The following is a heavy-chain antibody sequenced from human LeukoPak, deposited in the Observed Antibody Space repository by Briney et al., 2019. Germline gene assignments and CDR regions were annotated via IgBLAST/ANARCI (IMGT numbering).Heavy chain of an antibody. CDR1: GGSISSYY. V-gene: IGHV4-59*01. CDR2: IYYSGST. D-gene: IGHD3-10*01. J-gene: IGHJ4*02. Sequence: SETLSLTCTVSGGSISSYYWSWIRQPPGKGLEWIGYIYYSGSTNYNPSLKSRVTISVDTSKNQSSLKLSSVTAADTAVYYCARVKAVLLWFGEIYYFDYWGQGTLVTVSS. CDR3: ARVKAVLLWFGEIYYFDY.